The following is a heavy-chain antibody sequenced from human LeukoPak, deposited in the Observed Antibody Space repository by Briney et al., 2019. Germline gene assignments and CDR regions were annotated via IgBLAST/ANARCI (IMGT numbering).Heavy chain of an antibody. V-gene: IGHV3-23*01. CDR2: ISGRAHST. Sequence: GGSLSLSCSASGFTFSSYAMSWVRQGPGKGLEWVSAISGRAHSTYYEDSVKGRFTISRDNSEGSLHLQMISLRVDDTAVYYCAKIPNNCPFFHYGFDVWGQGTTVTVSS. CDR1: GFTFSSYA. CDR3: AKIPNNCPFFHYGFDV. D-gene: IGHD1-20*01. J-gene: IGHJ6*02.